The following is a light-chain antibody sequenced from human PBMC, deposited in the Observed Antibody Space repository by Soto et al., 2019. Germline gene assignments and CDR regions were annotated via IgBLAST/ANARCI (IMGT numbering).Light chain of an antibody. J-gene: IGKJ1*01. Sequence: EIVMTQSPATLSVSPGERATLSCRASQNIRSNLAWYQQIPGQAPRLLIHGASTRATGIPARFSGSGSGTEFTLTISGLQSEDYAVYYCQPYHNWPPWTFGQGTKVEI. CDR3: QPYHNWPPWT. CDR1: QNIRSN. V-gene: IGKV3-15*01. CDR2: GAS.